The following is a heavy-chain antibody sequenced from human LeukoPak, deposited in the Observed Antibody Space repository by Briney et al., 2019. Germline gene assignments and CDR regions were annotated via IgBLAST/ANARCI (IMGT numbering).Heavy chain of an antibody. V-gene: IGHV3-21*01. D-gene: IGHD2-15*01. CDR3: AREGYCSGGSCYVLDY. CDR1: GFTFSSYS. CDR2: ISSSSSYV. J-gene: IGHJ4*02. Sequence: SGGSLRLSCAASGFTFSSYSMNWVRQAPGKGLKWVSSISSSSSYVYYADSVKGRFTISRDNAKNSLYLQMNSLRAEDTAVYYCAREGYCSGGSCYVLDYWGQGTLVTVSS.